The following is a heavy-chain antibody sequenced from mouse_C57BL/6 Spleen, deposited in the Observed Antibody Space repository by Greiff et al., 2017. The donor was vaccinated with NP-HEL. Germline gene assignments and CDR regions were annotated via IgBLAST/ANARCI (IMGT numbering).Heavy chain of an antibody. V-gene: IGHV1-54*01. CDR2: INPGSGGT. J-gene: IGHJ4*01. D-gene: IGHD1-1*01. CDR1: GYAFTNYL. Sequence: QVQLQQSGAELVRPGTSVKVSCKASGYAFTNYLIEWVKQRPGQGLEWIGVINPGSGGTNYNEKFKGKATLTADKSSSTAYMQLSSLTSEDSAVYFCARKGVGVYGSSTGYAMDYWGQGTSVTVSS. CDR3: ARKGVGVYGSSTGYAMDY.